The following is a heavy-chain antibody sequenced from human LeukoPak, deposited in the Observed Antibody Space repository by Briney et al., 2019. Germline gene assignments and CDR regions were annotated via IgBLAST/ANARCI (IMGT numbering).Heavy chain of an antibody. J-gene: IGHJ5*02. CDR3: ARQDYGDSNWFDP. V-gene: IGHV4-39*01. Sequence: SETLSLTCTVSGGSISSSSYYWGWIRQPPGKGLEWIGSIYYSGSTYYNPSLKSRVTISVDTSKNQLSLKLSSVTAADTAVYYCARQDYGDSNWFDPWGQGTLVTVSS. CDR1: GGSISSSSYY. D-gene: IGHD4-17*01. CDR2: IYYSGST.